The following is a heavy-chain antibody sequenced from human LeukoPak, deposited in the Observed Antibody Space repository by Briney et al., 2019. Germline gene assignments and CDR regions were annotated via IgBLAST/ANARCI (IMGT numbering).Heavy chain of an antibody. J-gene: IGHJ5*02. CDR1: GGTFISYA. D-gene: IGHD2-21*01. CDR3: ARDRHIVVVSSPHWFDP. CDR2: IIPIFGTA. V-gene: IGHV1-69*05. Sequence: SVKVSCKASGGTFISYAISWVRQAPGQGLEWMGRIIPIFGTANYAQKFQGRVTITTDESTSTAYMELSSLRSEDTAVYNCARDRHIVVVSSPHWFDPWGQGTLVTVSS.